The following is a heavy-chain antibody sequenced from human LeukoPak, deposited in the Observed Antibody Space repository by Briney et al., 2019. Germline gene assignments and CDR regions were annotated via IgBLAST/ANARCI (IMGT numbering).Heavy chain of an antibody. CDR3: ARHITIFGVVTLYNWFDP. D-gene: IGHD3-3*01. CDR2: IYYSGST. Sequence: SETLSLTCTVSGGSISSSSYYWGWIRQPPGKGLQWIGSIYYSGSTYYNPSLKSRVTISVDTSKNQFSLRLSSVTAADTAVYYCARHITIFGVVTLYNWFDPWGQGTLVTVSS. J-gene: IGHJ5*02. CDR1: GGSISSSSYY. V-gene: IGHV4-39*01.